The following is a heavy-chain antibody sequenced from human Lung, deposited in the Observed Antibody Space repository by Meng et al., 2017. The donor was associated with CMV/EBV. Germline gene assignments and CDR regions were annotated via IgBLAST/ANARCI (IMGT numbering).Heavy chain of an antibody. CDR2: ISYDGSNK. D-gene: IGHD3-22*01. CDR1: GLTFSSYA. J-gene: IGHJ5*02. CDR3: ARDDSSS. Sequence: QGQLVGSGGGAVQPGRTLRLSCAAAGLTFSSYAMHWVRQAPGKGLEWVAVISYDGSNKYYADSVKGRFTISRDNSKNTLYLQMNSLRAEDTAVYYCARDDSSSWGQGTLVTVSS. V-gene: IGHV3-30-3*01.